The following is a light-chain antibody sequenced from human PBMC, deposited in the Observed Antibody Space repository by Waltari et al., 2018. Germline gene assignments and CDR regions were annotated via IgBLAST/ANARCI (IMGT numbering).Light chain of an antibody. CDR1: SSAIGAYNF. CDR2: DVN. J-gene: IGLJ1*01. V-gene: IGLV2-14*03. Sequence: QSALTQPASVSGSPGQSITISCPGTSSAIGAYNFFSWYQKHPGKAPKVMIYDVNNRPSGVSSRFSGSKSGNTASLTISGLQAEDEADYYCSSYTTGSTRYVFGSGTKVTVL. CDR3: SSYTTGSTRYV.